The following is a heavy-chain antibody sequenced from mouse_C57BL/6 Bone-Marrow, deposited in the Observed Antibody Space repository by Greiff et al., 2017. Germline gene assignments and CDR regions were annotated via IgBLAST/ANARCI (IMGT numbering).Heavy chain of an antibody. CDR3: TLRPDFDY. Sequence: EVQLVEPGAELVRPGASVKLSCTASGFNIKDDYMHWVKQRPEQGLEWIGLIDPENGDTEYASKFQGKATITADTSSNTAYLQLSSLTSEDTAVYYYTLRPDFDYWGQGTTLTVSS. CDR1: GFNIKDDY. J-gene: IGHJ2*01. V-gene: IGHV14-4*01. CDR2: IDPENGDT.